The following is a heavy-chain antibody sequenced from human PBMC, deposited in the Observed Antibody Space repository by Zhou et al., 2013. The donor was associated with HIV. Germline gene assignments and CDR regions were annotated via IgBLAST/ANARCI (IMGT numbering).Heavy chain of an antibody. D-gene: IGHD1-20*01. V-gene: IGHV1-18*01. CDR1: GYPFGTYG. CDR3: ARAITARHYYMDV. Sequence: QGQLVQSGGEVKKPGASLRVSCEGSGYPFGTYGLNWVRQAPGQGLQWMGWISVYSGNTDYAQKFQGRVTLTTDTSTNTAYMELRSLTSDDTATYYCARAITARHYYMDVWGKGTTVTGLL. CDR2: ISVYSGNT. J-gene: IGHJ6*03.